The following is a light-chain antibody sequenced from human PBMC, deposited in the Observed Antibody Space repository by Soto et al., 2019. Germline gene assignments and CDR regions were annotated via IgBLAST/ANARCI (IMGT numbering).Light chain of an antibody. CDR1: QSISSY. V-gene: IGKV1-39*01. J-gene: IGKJ2*01. CDR2: AAS. CDR3: QPSDSTHT. Sequence: DIQMTQSPSSLSASVGDRVTITCRASQSISSYLNWYQQKPGKAPKLLIYAASSLQSGAPSRFSGSGSGTDFTLTISSLQPEDFATCYCQPSDSTHTFGQGTKLEIK.